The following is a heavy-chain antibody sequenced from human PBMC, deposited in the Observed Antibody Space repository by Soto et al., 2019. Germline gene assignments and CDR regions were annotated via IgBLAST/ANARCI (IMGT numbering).Heavy chain of an antibody. CDR2: MNPGSGDT. J-gene: IGHJ5*02. D-gene: IGHD3-16*01. Sequence: ASVKFSCKASGYSFTNNDVSWVRQAIGQWLEWMGWMNPGSGDTGYAQKFQGRVTMTRDISIATAYMELSSLRSDDTAIYYCARMETFGSLNWFDPWGQGTLVTVSS. CDR3: ARMETFGSLNWFDP. V-gene: IGHV1-8*01. CDR1: GYSFTNND.